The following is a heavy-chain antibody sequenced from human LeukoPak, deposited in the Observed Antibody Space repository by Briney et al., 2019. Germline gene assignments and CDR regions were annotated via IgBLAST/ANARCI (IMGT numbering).Heavy chain of an antibody. V-gene: IGHV4-39*01. Sequence: SETLSLTCTVSGGSISSSSYYWGWIHQPPGKGLEWIGSIYYSGSTYYNPSLKSRVTISVDTSKNQFSLKLSSVTAADTAVYYCARPGNYYDPFDIWGQGTMVTVSS. D-gene: IGHD3-10*01. J-gene: IGHJ3*02. CDR3: ARPGNYYDPFDI. CDR2: IYYSGST. CDR1: GGSISSSSYY.